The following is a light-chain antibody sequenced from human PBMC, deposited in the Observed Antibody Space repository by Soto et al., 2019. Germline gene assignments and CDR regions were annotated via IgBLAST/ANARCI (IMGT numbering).Light chain of an antibody. J-gene: IGLJ2*01. CDR1: SSDVGGYNY. CDR2: EVR. CDR3: SSYAGSDNLV. Sequence: QSVLTQPPSASGSPGQSVTISCTGTSSDVGGYNYVSWYQQHPGKAPKLMIYEVRERPSGVPDRFSGSTSGNTASLTVSGLQAEDEADYYCSSYAGSDNLVFGGGTKVTVL. V-gene: IGLV2-8*01.